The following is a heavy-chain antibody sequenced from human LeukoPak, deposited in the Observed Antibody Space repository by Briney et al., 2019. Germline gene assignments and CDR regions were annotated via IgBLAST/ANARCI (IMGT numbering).Heavy chain of an antibody. CDR2: ISSSGSAT. D-gene: IGHD1-26*01. CDR3: ARQISGSYYENIDY. V-gene: IGHV3-48*03. Sequence: GGSLRLSCAASGFTFCTYEMNWVRQAPGRGLEWVSYISSSGSATYYADSVKGRFTVFRDNTKNSLYLQMNSLTAEDTAVYYCARQISGSYYENIDYWGQGALVTVSS. J-gene: IGHJ4*02. CDR1: GFTFCTYE.